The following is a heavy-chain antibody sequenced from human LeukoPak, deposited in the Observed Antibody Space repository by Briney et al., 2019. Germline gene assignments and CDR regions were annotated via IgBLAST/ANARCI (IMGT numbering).Heavy chain of an antibody. V-gene: IGHV3-21*01. J-gene: IGHJ4*02. D-gene: IGHD3-10*01. CDR3: ARDYYGSGSYYNFWTGFDY. CDR1: VFTFSSYS. Sequence: GGSLRLSCAASVFTFSSYSMNWVRQAPGKGLEWVSSISSSSSSIYYVDSVKGRFTISRDNVKNSLYLQMNSLRAEDTAVYYCARDYYGSGSYYNFWTGFDYWGQGTLVTVSS. CDR2: ISSSSSSI.